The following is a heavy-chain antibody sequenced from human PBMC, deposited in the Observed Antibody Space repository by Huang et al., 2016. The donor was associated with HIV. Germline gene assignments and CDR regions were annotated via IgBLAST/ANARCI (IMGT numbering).Heavy chain of an antibody. CDR1: GDSITTRTYY. V-gene: IGHV4-39*01. CDR3: ARHHAYSYFFRYFDI. CDR2: IYYNGKP. D-gene: IGHD5-18*01. Sequence: QVQLQESGPGLVKPSETLSLTCTVSGDSITTRTYYWGWIRQSPGKGLEWIGSIYYNGKPHHNPSLKSRITRAIDTSKNEFSLNLRSVTATDTAVFYCARHHAYSYFFRYFDIWGQGTMVTVSS. J-gene: IGHJ3*02.